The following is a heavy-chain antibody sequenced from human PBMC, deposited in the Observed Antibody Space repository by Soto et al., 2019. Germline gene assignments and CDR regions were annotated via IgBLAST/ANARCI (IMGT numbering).Heavy chain of an antibody. Sequence: QVQLVQSGAEVKKPGSSVKVSCKASGGTFSSYAISWVRQAPGQGLEWMGGIIPIFGTANYAQKFQGRVMITADESTSTAYMELSSLRSEDTAVYYCARVAPGKHPVYYFDYWGQGTLVTVSS. CDR2: IIPIFGTA. CDR3: ARVAPGKHPVYYFDY. V-gene: IGHV1-69*01. CDR1: GGTFSSYA. J-gene: IGHJ4*02.